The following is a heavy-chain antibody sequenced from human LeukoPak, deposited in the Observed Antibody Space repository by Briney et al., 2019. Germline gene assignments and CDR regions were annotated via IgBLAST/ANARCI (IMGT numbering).Heavy chain of an antibody. V-gene: IGHV3-21*04. J-gene: IGHJ4*02. CDR1: GFTFSSYS. CDR3: AKDTQGAVAANFDY. D-gene: IGHD6-19*01. Sequence: GGSLRLSCAASGFTFSSYSMNWVRQAPGKGLEWVSSISSSSSYIYYADSVKGRFTISRDNAKNSLYLQMNSLRAEDTALYYCAKDTQGAVAANFDYWGQGTLDTVSS. CDR2: ISSSSSYI.